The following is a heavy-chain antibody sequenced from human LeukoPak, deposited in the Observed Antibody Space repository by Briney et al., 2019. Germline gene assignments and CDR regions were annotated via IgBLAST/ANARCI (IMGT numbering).Heavy chain of an antibody. Sequence: PSETLSLTCTVSDGSITNYDWSWIRQPPGKGLEWIGYIFYTGSTKSNPSLNSRVTISVDTSKNQFSLRLSSVTAADTAVYYCAKDQKLGIPYYFDYWGQGTLVTVSS. CDR2: IFYTGST. CDR1: DGSITNYD. V-gene: IGHV4-59*01. D-gene: IGHD7-27*01. J-gene: IGHJ4*02. CDR3: AKDQKLGIPYYFDY.